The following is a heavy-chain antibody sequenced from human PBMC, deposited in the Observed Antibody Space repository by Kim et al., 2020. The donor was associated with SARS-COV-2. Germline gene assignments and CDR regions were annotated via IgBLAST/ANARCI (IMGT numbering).Heavy chain of an antibody. D-gene: IGHD1-26*01. J-gene: IGHJ4*02. CDR3: AREGIVGVGVAENGYFDY. Sequence: SETLSLTCTVSGGSISSYYWSWIRQPPGKGLEWIGYIYYSGSTNYNPSLKSRVTISVDTSKNQFSLKLSSVTAADTAVYYCAREGIVGVGVAENGYFDYWGQGTLVTVSS. V-gene: IGHV4-59*01. CDR2: IYYSGST. CDR1: GGSISSYY.